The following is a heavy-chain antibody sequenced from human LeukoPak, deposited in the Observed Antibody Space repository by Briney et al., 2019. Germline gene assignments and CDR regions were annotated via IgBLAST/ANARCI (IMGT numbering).Heavy chain of an antibody. Sequence: GGSLRLSCAVSGFTFTKCAMTWVRQAPGEGLEWVSAISDSGGSTYYADSVKGRFTISRDNSKNTLYLQMNSLRAEDTAVYYCARDLSPPYIAAAGRWFDPWGQGTLVTVSS. V-gene: IGHV3-23*01. CDR2: ISDSGGST. CDR1: GFTFTKCA. J-gene: IGHJ5*02. CDR3: ARDLSPPYIAAAGRWFDP. D-gene: IGHD6-13*01.